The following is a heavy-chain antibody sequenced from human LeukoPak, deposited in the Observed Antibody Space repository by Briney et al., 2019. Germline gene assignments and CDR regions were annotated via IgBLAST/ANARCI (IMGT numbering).Heavy chain of an antibody. CDR1: GFTFSDFG. D-gene: IGHD2-2*01. Sequence: PGGSLRLSCAASGFTFSDFGMNRVRQAPGKGLEWVASISNGGTEFYADSVKGRFAISRDTSTNTLSLQMNSLRAEDTAVYFCARRTGDTRFCSRFSCFLPDYWGQGTLVTVSS. CDR3: ARRTGDTRFCSRFSCFLPDY. V-gene: IGHV3-30*01. J-gene: IGHJ4*02. CDR2: ISNGGTE.